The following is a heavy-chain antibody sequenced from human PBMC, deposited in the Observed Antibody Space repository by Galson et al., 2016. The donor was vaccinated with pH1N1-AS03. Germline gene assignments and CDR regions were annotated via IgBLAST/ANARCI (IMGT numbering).Heavy chain of an antibody. D-gene: IGHD6-13*01. CDR2: IYYSGGT. Sequence: SETLSLTCTVSGGPISSYYWTWIRQPLGKGLEWIGHIYYSGGTNYNPSLKSRVTISVDWSKNQFSLKLSSVTAADTAVYYCARFRSSWTFYYGLDVWGQGTTVTVSS. CDR1: GGPISSYY. CDR3: ARFRSSWTFYYGLDV. J-gene: IGHJ6*02. V-gene: IGHV4-59*01.